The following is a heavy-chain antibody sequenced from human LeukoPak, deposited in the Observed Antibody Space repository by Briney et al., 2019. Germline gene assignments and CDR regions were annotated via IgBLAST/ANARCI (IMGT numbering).Heavy chain of an antibody. D-gene: IGHD3-16*02. Sequence: PSETLSLTCTVSGGSISSYYWSWIRQPPGKGLEWIGYIYYSGSTNYNPSLKSRVTISVDTSKNQFSLKLSSVTAADTAVYYCARGSVDYDYVWGSHRYTHFDYWGQGTLVTVSS. CDR1: GGSISSYY. CDR3: ARGSVDYDYVWGSHRYTHFDY. V-gene: IGHV4-59*01. J-gene: IGHJ4*02. CDR2: IYYSGST.